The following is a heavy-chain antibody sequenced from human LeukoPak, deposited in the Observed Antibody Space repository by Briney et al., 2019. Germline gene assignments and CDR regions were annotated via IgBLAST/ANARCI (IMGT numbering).Heavy chain of an antibody. CDR1: GFTFSSYA. Sequence: AGGSLRLSCAASGFTFSSYAMSWVRQAPGKGLEWVSTISGSGGSTYYADSVKGRFTISRDNSKNTLSLQMNSLRSEDTAVYYCATVITMVRGDNFDPWGQGTLVTVSS. CDR3: ATVITMVRGDNFDP. D-gene: IGHD3-10*01. J-gene: IGHJ5*02. V-gene: IGHV3-23*01. CDR2: ISGSGGST.